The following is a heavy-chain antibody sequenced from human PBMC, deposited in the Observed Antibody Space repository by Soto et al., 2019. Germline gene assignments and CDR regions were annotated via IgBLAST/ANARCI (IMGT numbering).Heavy chain of an antibody. CDR2: IFTTGTT. D-gene: IGHD2-15*01. CDR3: GRAGCSEHGCFEYFFVH. Sequence: SETLSLTCTVSGGSFRSYHWNWIRQPAGKGLEWLGRIFTTGTTNYSPSLKSRVSMSADTSRNQFSLELRAVTAAATAVFYRGRAGCSEHGCFEYFFVHWCQGILVTVSS. J-gene: IGHJ4*02. V-gene: IGHV4-4*07. CDR1: GGSFRSYH.